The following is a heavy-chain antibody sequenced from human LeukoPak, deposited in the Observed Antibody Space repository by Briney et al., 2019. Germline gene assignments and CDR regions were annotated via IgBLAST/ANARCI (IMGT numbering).Heavy chain of an antibody. CDR3: VAIGLYSSSWSHYFDY. D-gene: IGHD6-13*01. CDR2: FDPEEGET. Sequence: ASVKVSCKVSGYTLTELSMPWVRQAPGKGLEWMGGFDPEEGETIYAQKFQGRVTMTEDTSTDTAYMELSSLRSEDTAVYYCVAIGLYSSSWSHYFDYWGQGTLVTVSS. V-gene: IGHV1-24*01. CDR1: GYTLTELS. J-gene: IGHJ4*02.